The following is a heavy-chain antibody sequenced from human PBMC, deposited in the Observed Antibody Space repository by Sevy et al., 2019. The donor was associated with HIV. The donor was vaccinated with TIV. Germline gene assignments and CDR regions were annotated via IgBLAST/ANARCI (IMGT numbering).Heavy chain of an antibody. J-gene: IGHJ4*02. Sequence: GGSLRLSCAASGFTSGSFWMHWVRQTPGKGLIWVSHINSDGKIADYADSVKGRFTVSRDSAKNTRHLQMTSLGDEDTALYYCTIGSAGTAQHWGQGILVTVSS. V-gene: IGHV3-74*01. D-gene: IGHD6-19*01. CDR2: INSDGKIA. CDR1: GFTSGSFW. CDR3: TIGSAGTAQH.